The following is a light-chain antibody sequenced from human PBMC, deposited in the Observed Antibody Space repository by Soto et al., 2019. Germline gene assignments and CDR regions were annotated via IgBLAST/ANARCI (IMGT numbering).Light chain of an antibody. V-gene: IGKV1-39*01. J-gene: IGKJ1*01. CDR3: QQTYSNPRT. CDR1: QSIRTY. Sequence: DIQMTQSPSSLSASVGDRVIITCRASQSIRTYLNWYQQKPGKAPKFLIYAASTLQSGVPSRFSGSGSGTXXXLXXXSLXXEXXXXXXCQQTYSNPRTFGQGTKVEIK. CDR2: AAS.